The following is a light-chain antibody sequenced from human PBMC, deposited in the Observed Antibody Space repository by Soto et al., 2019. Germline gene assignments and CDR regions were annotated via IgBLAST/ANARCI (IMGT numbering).Light chain of an antibody. V-gene: IGKV3-20*01. CDR1: QSFSID. Sequence: EIVMTQSPATLSVSPGERATLSCRASQSFSIDLAWYQQTPGQAPRLRIYGASTRATGIPDRFSGSGSGTDFTLTISRLEPEDFAVYYCQQYGSSDTFGQGTKVDIK. J-gene: IGKJ1*01. CDR2: GAS. CDR3: QQYGSSDT.